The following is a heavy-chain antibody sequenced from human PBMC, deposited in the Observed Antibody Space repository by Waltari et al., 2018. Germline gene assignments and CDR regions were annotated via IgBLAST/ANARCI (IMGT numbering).Heavy chain of an antibody. V-gene: IGHV3-7*02. CDR1: GFTFSSYW. J-gene: IGHJ4*02. CDR2: IKQDGSEK. CDR3: ASIAAAGWGSFDY. Sequence: EVQLVESGGGLVQPGGSLRLSCAASGFTFSSYWMSWVRQAPGKGLEWVANIKQDGSEKYYVDSVKGRFTISRDNAKNSLYLQMNSLRAEDTAVHYCASIAAAGWGSFDYWGQGTLVTVSS. D-gene: IGHD6-13*01.